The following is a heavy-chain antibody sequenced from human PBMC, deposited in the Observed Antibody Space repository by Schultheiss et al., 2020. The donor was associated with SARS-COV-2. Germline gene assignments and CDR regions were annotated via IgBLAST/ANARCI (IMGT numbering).Heavy chain of an antibody. V-gene: IGHV3-30*18. CDR2: ISYDGSQK. CDR3: TKDGQPGYGMDV. J-gene: IGHJ6*02. Sequence: GGSLRLSCAASGFTVSSNYMSWVRQAPGKGLEWVAVISYDGSQKYYADSVKGRFTISRDNPKNTLSLQMNSLRAEDTAVYYCTKDGQPGYGMDVWGQGTTVTVSS. D-gene: IGHD3-10*01. CDR1: GFTVSSNY.